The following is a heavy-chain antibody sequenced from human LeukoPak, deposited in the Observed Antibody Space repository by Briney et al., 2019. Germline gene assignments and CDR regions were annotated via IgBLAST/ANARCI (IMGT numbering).Heavy chain of an antibody. CDR2: IYSGGGT. CDR3: AKDLSSAIVGATWPFDY. V-gene: IGHV3-66*01. Sequence: GGSLRLSCAASGFTVSRNYMTWVRQAPGKGPEWVSLIYSGGGTQYADSVKGRFTISRDNSKNTLYLQMNSLRAEDTAVYYCAKDLSSAIVGATWPFDYWGQGTLVTVSS. CDR1: GFTVSRNY. D-gene: IGHD1-26*01. J-gene: IGHJ4*02.